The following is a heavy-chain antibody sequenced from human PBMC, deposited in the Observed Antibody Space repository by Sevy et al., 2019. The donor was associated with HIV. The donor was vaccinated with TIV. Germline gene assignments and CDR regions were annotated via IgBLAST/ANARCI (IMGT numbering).Heavy chain of an antibody. D-gene: IGHD1-26*01. V-gene: IGHV3-23*01. J-gene: IGHJ4*02. CDR3: AKLRGSYYGYFDY. Sequence: GGSLRLSCTASGFTFSSYAMSWVRQAPGKGLEWVSAISGSGGSTYYADSVKGRFTISRDNSKNTLYLQMNSLRAEDTAVYYCAKLRGSYYGYFDYWGQGTLVTVSS. CDR1: GFTFSSYA. CDR2: ISGSGGST.